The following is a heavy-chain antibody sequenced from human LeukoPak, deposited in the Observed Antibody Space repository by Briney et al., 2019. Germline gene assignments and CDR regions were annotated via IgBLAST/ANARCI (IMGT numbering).Heavy chain of an antibody. D-gene: IGHD5-18*01. CDR2: ICGNGIYT. CDR3: AKDRRVNTAMADFDY. J-gene: IGHJ4*02. V-gene: IGHV3-23*01. CDR1: GLTYSTFS. Sequence: GGSLRLSCAASGLTYSTFSLTCVRVAPGEGLECVSTICGNGIYTYYAHFVKGRYTIHRHNSENTLYLKMNSLRADDTAVYYCAKDRRVNTAMADFDYGGQGTLVTVSS.